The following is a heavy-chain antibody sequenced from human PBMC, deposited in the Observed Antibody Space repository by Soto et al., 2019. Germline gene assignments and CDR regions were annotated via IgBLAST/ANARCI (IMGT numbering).Heavy chain of an antibody. D-gene: IGHD4-4*01. CDR1: GFPFSTYP. J-gene: IGHJ6*02. V-gene: IGHV3-23*01. CDR2: ISGSGIST. CDR3: VKLPVTTASYYYFGMDV. Sequence: GGSLRLSCAASGFPFSTYPMNWVRQVPGKGLEWVSGISGSGISTFYADSVKGRFTISRDNSKKTVYLQMNRLRAEDTALYYCVKLPVTTASYYYFGMDVWGQGTTVTVSS.